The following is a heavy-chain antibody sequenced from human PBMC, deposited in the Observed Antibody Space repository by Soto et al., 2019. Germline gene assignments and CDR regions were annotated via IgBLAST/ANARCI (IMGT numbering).Heavy chain of an antibody. Sequence: GGSLRLSCAASGFTFSSYGMHWVRQAPGKGLEWVAVISYDGSNKYYADSVKGRFTISRDNSKNTLYLQMNSLRAEDTAVYYCAKAIIQLWLLVDYWGQGTLVTVSS. CDR3: AKAIIQLWLLVDY. V-gene: IGHV3-30*18. CDR2: ISYDGSNK. D-gene: IGHD5-18*01. CDR1: GFTFSSYG. J-gene: IGHJ4*02.